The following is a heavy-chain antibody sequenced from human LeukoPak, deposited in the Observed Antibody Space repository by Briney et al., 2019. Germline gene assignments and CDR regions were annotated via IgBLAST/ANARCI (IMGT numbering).Heavy chain of an antibody. Sequence: SETLSLTCAVYGGSFSGYYWSWIRQPPGKGLEWIGEINHSGSTNYNPSLKSRVTISVDTSKNQFSLKLSSVTAADTAVYYCARGDFLYDSSGYYIDYWDQGTLVTVSS. CDR1: GGSFSGYY. CDR2: INHSGST. D-gene: IGHD3-22*01. CDR3: ARGDFLYDSSGYYIDY. J-gene: IGHJ4*02. V-gene: IGHV4-34*01.